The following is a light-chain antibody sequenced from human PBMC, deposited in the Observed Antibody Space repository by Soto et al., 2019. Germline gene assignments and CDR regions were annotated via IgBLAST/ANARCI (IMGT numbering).Light chain of an antibody. CDR1: QSLLYYSNNNNY. Sequence: DIVMTQSPDSLAVSLGERATINCKSNQSLLYYSNNNNYLGWYQQKPGQSPRSLIYWASNREVGVPDRFSGSGSGTDFTLTINSLLAEDVAVYYWQQYYGIPFTCGPGTKVHIK. V-gene: IGKV4-1*01. CDR3: QQYYGIPFT. J-gene: IGKJ3*01. CDR2: WAS.